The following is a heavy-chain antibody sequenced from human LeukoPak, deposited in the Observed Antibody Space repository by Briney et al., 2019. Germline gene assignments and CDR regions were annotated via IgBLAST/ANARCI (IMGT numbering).Heavy chain of an antibody. CDR3: ARDYDYYDSSGYLRWFDP. V-gene: IGHV4-59*01. Sequence: SETLSLTCTVSGGSISSYYWSWIRQPPGKGLEWTGYIYYSGSTNYNPSLKSRVTISVDTSKNQFSLKLSSVTAADTAVYYCARDYDYYDSSGYLRWFDPWGQGTLVTVSS. D-gene: IGHD3-22*01. J-gene: IGHJ5*02. CDR2: IYYSGST. CDR1: GGSISSYY.